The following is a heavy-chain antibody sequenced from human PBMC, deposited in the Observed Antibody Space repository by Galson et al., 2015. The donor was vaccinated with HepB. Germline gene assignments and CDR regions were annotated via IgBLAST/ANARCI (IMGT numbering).Heavy chain of an antibody. V-gene: IGHV1-2*02. CDR1: GYTFTGYY. D-gene: IGHD1-1*01. CDR2: INPNSGGT. J-gene: IGHJ5*02. CDR3: ASSSGAVGKRGWFDP. Sequence: SVKVSCKASGYTFTGYYMHWVRQAPGQGLEWMGWINPNSGGTNYAQKFQGRVTMTRDTSISTAYMELSRLRSDDTAVYYCASSSGAVGKRGWFDPWGQGTLVTVSS.